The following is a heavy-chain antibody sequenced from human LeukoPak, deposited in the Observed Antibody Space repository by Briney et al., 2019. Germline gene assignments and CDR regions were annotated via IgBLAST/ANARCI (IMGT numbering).Heavy chain of an antibody. Sequence: ASVKVSCKASGYTFTGYYMHWVRQAPGQGLEWMGWINPNSGGANYAQKFQGRVTMTRDTSISTAYMELSRLRSDDTAVYYCARYSGNYHSFHYWGQGTLVTVSS. CDR3: ARYSGNYHSFHY. D-gene: IGHD1-26*01. CDR1: GYTFTGYY. CDR2: INPNSGGA. V-gene: IGHV1-2*02. J-gene: IGHJ4*02.